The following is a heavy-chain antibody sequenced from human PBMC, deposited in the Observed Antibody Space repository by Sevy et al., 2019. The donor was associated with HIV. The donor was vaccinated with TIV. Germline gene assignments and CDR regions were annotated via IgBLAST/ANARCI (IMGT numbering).Heavy chain of an antibody. V-gene: IGHV3-72*01. CDR3: VRGPNCGVGGCQQISPYCLDV. CDR1: GFTFRDHY. CDR2: IRNRPNSDTT. J-gene: IGHJ6*03. Sequence: GGSLRLSCAASGFTFRDHYVDWVRQAPGKGLEWVGRIRNRPNSDTTEYAASVKGRFTISRDDSRKSVYLPMNSLKTQHSAVYYCVRGPNCGVGGCQQISPYCLDVWGKGATVTVSS. D-gene: IGHD2-15*01.